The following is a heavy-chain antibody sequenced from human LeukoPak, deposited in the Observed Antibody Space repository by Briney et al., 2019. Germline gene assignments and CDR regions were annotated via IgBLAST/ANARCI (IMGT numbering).Heavy chain of an antibody. J-gene: IGHJ3*02. CDR3: ARSYSDAFDI. CDR2: ISYDGSNK. Sequence: GGSLRLSCAASGFTSSSYVMHWVRQAPGKGLEWVAVISYDGSNKYYADSVKGRFTISRDNSKNTLYLQMNSLRAEDTAVYYCARSYSDAFDIWGQGTMVTVSS. D-gene: IGHD1-26*01. CDR1: GFTSSSYV. V-gene: IGHV3-30*03.